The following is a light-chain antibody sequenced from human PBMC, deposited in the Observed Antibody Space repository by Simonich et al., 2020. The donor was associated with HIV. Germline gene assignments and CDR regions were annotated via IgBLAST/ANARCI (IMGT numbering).Light chain of an antibody. J-gene: IGLJ3*02. Sequence: QTVVTKEPSFSVSPGGTVILTCGLSFGSVSTSYHVSWYQQTPVQAPRTRIHSTITRSSWVPDRFSGTILGNKAALTITGAQADDESDYYCVLYMGSGIWVFGGGTKLTVL. CDR2: STI. V-gene: IGLV8-61*01. CDR1: FGSVSTSYH. CDR3: VLYMGSGIWV.